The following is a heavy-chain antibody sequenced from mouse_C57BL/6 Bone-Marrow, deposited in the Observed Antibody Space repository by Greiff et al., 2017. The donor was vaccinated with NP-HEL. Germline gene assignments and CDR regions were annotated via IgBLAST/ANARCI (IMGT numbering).Heavy chain of an antibody. J-gene: IGHJ3*01. CDR3: ASGSYYYGSSSAWFAY. CDR1: GYTFTDYY. Sequence: QVQLQQSGAELVKPGASVKISCKASGYTFTDYYINWVKQRPGQGLEWIGKIGPGSGSTYYNEKFKGKATLTADKSSSTAYMQLRSLTSEDSAVYFCASGSYYYGSSSAWFAYWGQGTLVTVSA. D-gene: IGHD1-1*01. V-gene: IGHV1-77*01. CDR2: IGPGSGST.